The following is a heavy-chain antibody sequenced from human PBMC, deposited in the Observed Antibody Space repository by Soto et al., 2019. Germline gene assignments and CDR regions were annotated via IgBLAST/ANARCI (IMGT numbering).Heavy chain of an antibody. J-gene: IGHJ4*02. CDR3: ARLGTTGGLDV. Sequence: QVQLVESGGGVVQPGTSLRLSCVGSGFTFRSYVIHWARQAPGKGLECVALTSYDGSNNFYGDSVKGRFTIPRHNSRNTVELEMDSLRFEDTALYYCARLGTTGGLDVWGQGTLVSVSS. D-gene: IGHD3-16*01. CDR1: GFTFRSYV. CDR2: TSYDGSNN. V-gene: IGHV3-33*05.